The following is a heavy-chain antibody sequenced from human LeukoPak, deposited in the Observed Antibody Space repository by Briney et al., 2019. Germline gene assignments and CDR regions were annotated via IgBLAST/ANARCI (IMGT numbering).Heavy chain of an antibody. CDR1: GFTFSSYW. Sequence: GGSLRLSCAASGFTFSSYWMHWVRQAPGKGLEWVSAISGSGSTIYYADSVKGRFTISRDNAKNSLFLQMNSLRAEDTAVYYCARDSEGSFDYWGQGTLVTVSS. CDR2: ISGSGSTI. J-gene: IGHJ4*02. CDR3: ARDSEGSFDY. V-gene: IGHV3-48*04.